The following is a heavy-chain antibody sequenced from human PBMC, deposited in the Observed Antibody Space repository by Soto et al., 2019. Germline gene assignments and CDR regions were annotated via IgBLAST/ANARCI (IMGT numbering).Heavy chain of an antibody. CDR2: INPNSGGT. V-gene: IGHV1-2*02. J-gene: IGHJ6*02. CDR1: GYTFTGYY. CDR3: AREHYDILTGYPYGMDV. Sequence: ASVKVSCKASGYTFTGYYMHWVRQAPGQGLEWMGWINPNSGGTNYAQKFQGRVTMTRETSISTAYMELSRLRSDDTAVYYCAREHYDILTGYPYGMDVWGQGTTVTVSS. D-gene: IGHD3-9*01.